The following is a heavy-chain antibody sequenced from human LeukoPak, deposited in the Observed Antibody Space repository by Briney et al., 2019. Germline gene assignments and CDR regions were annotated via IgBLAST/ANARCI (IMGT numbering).Heavy chain of an antibody. CDR1: GGSISGYY. CDR2: IHYSGNT. D-gene: IGHD4-17*01. V-gene: IGHV4-59*01. CDR3: ARVGHYGDPRRWFDP. Sequence: SETLSLTCTVSGGSISGYYWSWLRQPPGKGLEWIGYIHYSGNTNYNPSLKSRVTILVGTSKNHFSLKLRYVTAADTAAYYCARVGHYGDPRRWFDPWGQGTLVTVSS. J-gene: IGHJ5*02.